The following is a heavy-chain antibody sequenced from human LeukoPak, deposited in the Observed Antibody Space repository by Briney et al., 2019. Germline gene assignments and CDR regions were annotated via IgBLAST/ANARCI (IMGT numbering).Heavy chain of an antibody. D-gene: IGHD2-15*01. CDR2: IYYSGST. CDR1: GGSIGSYY. V-gene: IGHV4-59*01. CDR3: ARGLVGCSGGSCYSSGMDV. J-gene: IGHJ6*02. Sequence: PSETLSLTCTVSGGSIGSYYWSWIRQPPGKGLEWIGYIYYSGSTNYNPSLKSRVTISVDTSKNQFSLKLSSVTTADTAVYYCARGLVGCSGGSCYSSGMDVWGQGTTVTVSS.